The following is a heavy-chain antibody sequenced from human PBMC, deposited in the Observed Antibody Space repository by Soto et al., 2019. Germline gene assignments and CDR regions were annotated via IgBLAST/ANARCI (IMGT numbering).Heavy chain of an antibody. V-gene: IGHV1-69*01. Sequence: QVQLVQSGAEVKKPGSSVKVSCKASGGTFSSYAISWVRQAPGQGLEWMGGIIPIFGTANYAQKFQGRVTINADESTSTAYMELSSLRSEDTAVYYCAREGRFLEWLYWFDPWGQGTLVTGSS. CDR2: IIPIFGTA. J-gene: IGHJ5*02. CDR1: GGTFSSYA. CDR3: AREGRFLEWLYWFDP. D-gene: IGHD3-3*01.